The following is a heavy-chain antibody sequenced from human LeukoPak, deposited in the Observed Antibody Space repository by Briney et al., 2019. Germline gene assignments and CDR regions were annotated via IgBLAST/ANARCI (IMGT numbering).Heavy chain of an antibody. CDR1: GGSISNYY. J-gene: IGHJ4*02. V-gene: IGHV4-4*07. Sequence: SETLSLTCTVSGGSISNYYWSWIRQPAGKGLEWIGRIYTSGSTDYNPSLKSRVTMSVDTSKNQFSLKLSSVTAADTAVYYCARADDFWSGYHRLAAFDYWGQGTLVTVSS. D-gene: IGHD3-3*01. CDR3: ARADDFWSGYHRLAAFDY. CDR2: IYTSGST.